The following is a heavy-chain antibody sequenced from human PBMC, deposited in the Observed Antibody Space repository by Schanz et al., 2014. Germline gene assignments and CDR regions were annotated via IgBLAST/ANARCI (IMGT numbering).Heavy chain of an antibody. V-gene: IGHV3-33*06. J-gene: IGHJ4*02. D-gene: IGHD3-22*01. Sequence: QVQLVESGGGVVQPGRSLRLSCAASGFSLNTYGIHWFRQPAGKGLEWVAVIWNNGVTKYYADSVKGRFTISRDNSKNTLYLQMNSLRAEDTAVYYCAKDPSHGDYDYYFDYWGQGTLVTVSS. CDR2: IWNNGVTK. CDR1: GFSLNTYG. CDR3: AKDPSHGDYDYYFDY.